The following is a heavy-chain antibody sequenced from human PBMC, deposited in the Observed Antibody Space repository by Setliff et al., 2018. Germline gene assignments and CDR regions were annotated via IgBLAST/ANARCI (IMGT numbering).Heavy chain of an antibody. J-gene: IGHJ5*02. CDR3: ARDPAGWDTAMVNWFDP. Sequence: PGGSLRLSCAASGFTFSTYWMSWVRQAPGKGLEWVANVKQDGSEKYYVDSVKGRVSISRDNAKNSLYLQMNSLRAEDTAVYYCARDPAGWDTAMVNWFDPWGQGT. D-gene: IGHD5-18*01. V-gene: IGHV3-7*03. CDR2: VKQDGSEK. CDR1: GFTFSTYW.